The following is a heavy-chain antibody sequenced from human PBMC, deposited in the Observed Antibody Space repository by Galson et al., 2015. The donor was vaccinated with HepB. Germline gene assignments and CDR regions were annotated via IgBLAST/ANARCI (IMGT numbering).Heavy chain of an antibody. J-gene: IGHJ4*02. Sequence: SVKVSCKASGGTLSSYAISWVRQAPGQGLEWMGRIIPILGIANYAQKLQGRVTITADKSTSTACMELSSLRSEDTAVYYCARDYVEDGDYSTDYWGQGTLVTVSS. D-gene: IGHD4-17*01. CDR3: ARDYVEDGDYSTDY. CDR1: GGTLSSYA. CDR2: IIPILGIA. V-gene: IGHV1-69*04.